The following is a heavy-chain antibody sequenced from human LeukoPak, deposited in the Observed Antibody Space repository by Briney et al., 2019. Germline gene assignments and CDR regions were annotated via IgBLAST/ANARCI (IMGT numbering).Heavy chain of an antibody. CDR3: ARDYLTVGATYYFDY. V-gene: IGHV3-48*03. D-gene: IGHD1-26*01. CDR2: ISSSGSTM. CDR1: GFTFSSCE. J-gene: IGHJ4*02. Sequence: GGSLRLSCAASGFTFSSCEMNWVRQAPGKGLEWVSYISSSGSTMYYADSVKGRFTISRDNAKNSLYLQMNSLRAGDTAVYYCARDYLTVGATYYFDYWGQGTLVTVSS.